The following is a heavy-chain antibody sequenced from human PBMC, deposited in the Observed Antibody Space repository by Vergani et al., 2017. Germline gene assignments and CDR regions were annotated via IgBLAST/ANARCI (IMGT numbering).Heavy chain of an antibody. CDR2: INHSGST. V-gene: IGHV4-34*01. CDR1: GGSFSGYY. J-gene: IGHJ6*03. D-gene: IGHD3-22*01. Sequence: QVQLQQWGAGLLKPSETLSLTCAVYGGSFSGYYWSWIRQPPGKGLEWIGEINHSGSTYYNPSLKSRVTISVDTSKNQFSLKLSSVTAADTAVYYCARMVSSGYWKYYYYYYYMDVWGKGTTVTVSS. CDR3: ARMVSSGYWKYYYYYYYMDV.